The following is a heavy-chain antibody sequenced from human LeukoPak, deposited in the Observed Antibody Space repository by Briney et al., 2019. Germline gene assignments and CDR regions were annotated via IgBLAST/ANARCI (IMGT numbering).Heavy chain of an antibody. CDR3: ARGKDYGDSQRGYYYYGMDV. V-gene: IGHV3-66*01. CDR2: IYSGGST. D-gene: IGHD4-17*01. Sequence: PGGSLRLSCAASGFTVSSNYMSWVRQAPGKGLEWVSVIYSGGSTYYADSVKGRFTISSDNSKNTLYLQMNSIRAEDTAVYYCARGKDYGDSQRGYYYYGMDVWGQGTTVTVSS. J-gene: IGHJ6*02. CDR1: GFTVSSNY.